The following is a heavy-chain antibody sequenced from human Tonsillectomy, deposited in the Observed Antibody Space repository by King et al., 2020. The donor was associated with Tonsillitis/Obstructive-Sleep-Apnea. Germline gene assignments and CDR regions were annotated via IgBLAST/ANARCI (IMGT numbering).Heavy chain of an antibody. CDR3: ATDSTSSNWLDAFDI. J-gene: IGHJ3*02. V-gene: IGHV4-4*02. CDR2: SYHSGTT. Sequence: VQLQESGPRLVQPSGTLSLTCAVSGDSISSNNWWSWVCQPPGKGLDWIGESYHSGTTYYNRFPKSRGTISVDKSKNQFSLKLSSVTAADTAVYYCATDSTSSNWLDAFDIWGQGTMVTVSS. D-gene: IGHD6-6*01. CDR1: GDSISSNNW.